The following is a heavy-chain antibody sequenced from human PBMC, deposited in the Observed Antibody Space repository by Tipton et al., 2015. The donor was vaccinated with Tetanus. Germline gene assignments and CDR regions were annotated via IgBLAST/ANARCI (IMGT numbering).Heavy chain of an antibody. CDR1: GGSFSTYV. CDR3: ARSRGGTRDYYAIAY. V-gene: IGHV1-69*06. Sequence: QLVQSGAEVKKPGSSVKVSCKGSGGSFSTYVISWVRQAPGQGLEWMGGLIPIFGPPNYAQKFRGRVTITADKSTSTAYMELTNLTSEDTAVYYCARSRGGTRDYYAIAYWGQGTLVAVSS. D-gene: IGHD3-22*01. CDR2: LIPIFGPP. J-gene: IGHJ4*02.